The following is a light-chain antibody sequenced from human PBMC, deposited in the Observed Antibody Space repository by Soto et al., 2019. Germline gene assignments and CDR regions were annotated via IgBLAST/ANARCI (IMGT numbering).Light chain of an antibody. CDR1: NSDVGAYNF. CDR3: SSYTSSNTPYV. Sequence: SVLTHPASVSGSPGQSITFSCTGSNSDVGAYNFVSWYQHHPGKAPKLILYEVTTRPSGVSSRFSGSKSGNTASLTISGLQADDEANYYCSSYTSSNTPYVFGTGTKVTVL. CDR2: EVT. V-gene: IGLV2-14*01. J-gene: IGLJ1*01.